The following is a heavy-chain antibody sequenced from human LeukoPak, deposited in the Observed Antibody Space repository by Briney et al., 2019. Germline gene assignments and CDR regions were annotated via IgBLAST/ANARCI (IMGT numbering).Heavy chain of an antibody. CDR2: IYYSGST. J-gene: IGHJ4*02. D-gene: IGHD1-26*01. CDR1: GGSISSSSYY. V-gene: IGHV4-39*01. Sequence: SETLSLTCTVSGGSISSSSYYWGWIRQPPGTGLEWIGSIYYSGSTYYNPSLKSRVTISVDTSKNQFSLKLSSVTAADTAVYYCARPWGGSGSYIYGYWGQGTLVTVSS. CDR3: ARPWGGSGSYIYGY.